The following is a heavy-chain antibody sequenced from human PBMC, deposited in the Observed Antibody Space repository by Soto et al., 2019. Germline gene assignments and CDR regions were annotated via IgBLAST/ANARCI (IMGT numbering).Heavy chain of an antibody. CDR1: GYTFTGYY. D-gene: IGHD3-22*01. Sequence: GASVKVSCTASGYTFTGYYMHWVRQAPGQGLEWMGWINPNSGGTNYAQKFQGRVTMTRDTSISTAYMELSRLRSDDTAVYYCARGGLVVTTRSSMDGWGQGTTVTVS. V-gene: IGHV1-2*02. CDR2: INPNSGGT. CDR3: ARGGLVVTTRSSMDG. J-gene: IGHJ6*02.